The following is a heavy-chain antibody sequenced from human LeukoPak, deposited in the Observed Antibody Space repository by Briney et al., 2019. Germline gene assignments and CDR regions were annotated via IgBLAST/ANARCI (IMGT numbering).Heavy chain of an antibody. V-gene: IGHV3-48*03. CDR1: GFIFSNYD. D-gene: IGHD3-3*02. J-gene: IGHJ4*02. CDR3: SKGLSV. Sequence: GGSLRLSCVASGFIFSNYDMNWVRQAPGKGLEWVSYISNSGTTIYYGDSMKGRFTVSRDNGKSSLFLQMTRLRAEDTAVYYCSKGLSVGGQGTLVTVSS. CDR2: ISNSGTTI.